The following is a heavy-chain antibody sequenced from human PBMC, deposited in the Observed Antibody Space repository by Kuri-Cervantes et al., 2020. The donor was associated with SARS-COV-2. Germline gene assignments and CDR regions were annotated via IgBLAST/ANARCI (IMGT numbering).Heavy chain of an antibody. J-gene: IGHJ4*02. Sequence: ASVKVSCKASGYTFTSYGISWVRQAPGQGLEWMGWISAYNGNTNYAQKLQGRVTMTTDTSTSTAYMELRSLRSDDTAVYYCASTVVAGSSRKKNYFDYWGQGTLVTVSS. V-gene: IGHV1-18*04. CDR3: ASTVVAGSSRKKNYFDY. D-gene: IGHD6-19*01. CDR1: GYTFTSYG. CDR2: ISAYNGNT.